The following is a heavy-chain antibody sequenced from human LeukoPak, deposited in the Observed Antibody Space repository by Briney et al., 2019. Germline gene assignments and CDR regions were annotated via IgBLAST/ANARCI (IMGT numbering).Heavy chain of an antibody. Sequence: PGGSLRLSCAASVYTFSIYGMHGVPDAPGKGLEGVAVKSYDGSNKYYADSVTGRLTISRDNSKNTLYLQMNSLRAEDTAVYYCAKDSGSYAFDYWGQGTLVTVSS. CDR2: KSYDGSNK. D-gene: IGHD1-26*01. V-gene: IGHV3-30*18. J-gene: IGHJ4*02. CDR1: VYTFSIYG. CDR3: AKDSGSYAFDY.